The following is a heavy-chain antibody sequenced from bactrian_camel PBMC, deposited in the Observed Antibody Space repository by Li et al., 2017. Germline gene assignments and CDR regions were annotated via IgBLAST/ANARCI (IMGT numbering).Heavy chain of an antibody. J-gene: IGHJ6*01. Sequence: HVQLVESGGGSVQPGGSLTLSCVVSGNAISSICMAWFRQVPGKEREGLASIYASSGDTVYADSVKGRFTISLDKAKNMLYLQMDSLKPEDTAMYFCAAVYGVDCEFDPGYWGPGTQVTVS. CDR2: IYASSGDT. D-gene: IGHD6*01. V-gene: IGHV3S1*01. CDR3: AAVYGVDCEFDPGY. CDR1: GNAISSIC.